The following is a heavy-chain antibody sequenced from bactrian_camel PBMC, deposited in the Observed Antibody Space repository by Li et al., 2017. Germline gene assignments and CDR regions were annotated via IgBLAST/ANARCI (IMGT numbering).Heavy chain of an antibody. J-gene: IGHJ6*01. Sequence: HVQLVESGGGSVQAGGSLRLSCTASGLPSDAPDLGWYRQAQGNECEAVALISSDGTTYYANAVKGRFTISRDNAKNAVYLQMNSLQPEDTAVYYCASGQDGGDCPSEFGYWGQGTQVTVS. CDR3: ASGQDGGDCPSEFGY. V-gene: IGHV3S55*01. CDR2: ISSDGTT. CDR1: GLPSDAPD. D-gene: IGHD2*01.